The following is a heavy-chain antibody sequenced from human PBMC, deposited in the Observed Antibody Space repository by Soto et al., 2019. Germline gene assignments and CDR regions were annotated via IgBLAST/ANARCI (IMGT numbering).Heavy chain of an antibody. J-gene: IGHJ4*02. CDR2: IWYDGSNK. V-gene: IGHV3-33*01. Sequence: GGSLRLSCAASGFTFSSYGMHWVRQAPGKGLEWVAVIWYDGSNKYYADSVKGRFTISRDNSKNTLYLQMNSLRAEDTAVYYCARDMGIAAAEYYFDYCGQGTLVTVSS. D-gene: IGHD6-13*01. CDR1: GFTFSSYG. CDR3: ARDMGIAAAEYYFDY.